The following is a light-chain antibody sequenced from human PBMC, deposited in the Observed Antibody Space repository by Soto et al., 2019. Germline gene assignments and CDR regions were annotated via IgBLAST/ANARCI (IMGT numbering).Light chain of an antibody. CDR3: SSYTSSTTPV. CDR1: SSDVGGYAY. J-gene: IGLJ3*02. V-gene: IGLV2-14*01. CDR2: EVS. Sequence: QSALTQPASVSGSPGQSITISCTGTSSDVGGYAYVSWYQQYPGKAPKLVISEVSNRPSGVSHRFSGSRSGNTASLIISGLQAEDEADYYCSSYTSSTTPVFGGGTKLTVL.